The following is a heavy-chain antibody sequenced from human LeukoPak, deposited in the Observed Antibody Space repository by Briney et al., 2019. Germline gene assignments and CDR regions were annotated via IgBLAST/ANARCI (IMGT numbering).Heavy chain of an antibody. Sequence: GGSLRLSCAASGFTFSSYEMNWVRQAPGKGLEWVSYISSSGSTIYYADSVKDRFTISRDNAKNSLYLQMNSLRAEDTAVYYCAREAVAFDYWGQGTLVTVSS. V-gene: IGHV3-48*03. CDR2: ISSSGSTI. CDR3: AREAVAFDY. J-gene: IGHJ4*02. CDR1: GFTFSSYE. D-gene: IGHD6-19*01.